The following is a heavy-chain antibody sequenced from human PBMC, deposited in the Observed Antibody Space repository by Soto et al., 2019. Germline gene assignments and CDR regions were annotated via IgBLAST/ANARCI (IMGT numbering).Heavy chain of an antibody. J-gene: IGHJ4*02. V-gene: IGHV3-23*01. D-gene: IGHD2-2*01. CDR3: AKDRDYPRDQFHY. CDR2: ISANGQGI. CDR1: GFTFTYYA. Sequence: EVQLLESGGGLVQPGGSLRLSCTASGFTFTYYAFSRVRQAPGKGLEWVSAISANGQGIYYADSVRGRFTISRDNSKNTVFLHMDSLRAEDTAVYYCAKDRDYPRDQFHYWGQGTLVTVSS.